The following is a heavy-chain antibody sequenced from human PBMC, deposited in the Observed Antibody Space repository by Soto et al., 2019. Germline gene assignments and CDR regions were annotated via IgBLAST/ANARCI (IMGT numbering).Heavy chain of an antibody. CDR3: AKWSYLDY. Sequence: PGGSLRLSCTTSGSSFASFAMTWVRQAPGKGLEWVATISGSDGKTYYADSVKGRFSISRDTSRNTLYLQMNSLRADDTAIYYCAKWSYLDYWGQGTRVTVSS. CDR2: ISGSDGKT. V-gene: IGHV3-23*01. D-gene: IGHD3-3*01. J-gene: IGHJ4*02. CDR1: GSSFASFA.